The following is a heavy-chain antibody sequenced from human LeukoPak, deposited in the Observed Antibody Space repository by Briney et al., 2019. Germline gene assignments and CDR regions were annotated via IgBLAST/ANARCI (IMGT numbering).Heavy chain of an antibody. V-gene: IGHV1-8*01. CDR3: ASAYYYDSSGRYYYYYGMDV. J-gene: IGHJ6*02. CDR2: MNPNSGNT. D-gene: IGHD3-22*01. Sequence: GASVKVSCKASGYTFTSYDINWVRQATGQGLEWMGWMNPNSGNTGYAQKFQGRVTMTRNTSISTAYMELSSLRSEDTAVDYCASAYYYDSSGRYYYYYGMDVWGQGTTVTVSS. CDR1: GYTFTSYD.